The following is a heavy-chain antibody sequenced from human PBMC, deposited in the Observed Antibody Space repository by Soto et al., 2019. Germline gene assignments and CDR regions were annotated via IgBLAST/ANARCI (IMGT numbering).Heavy chain of an antibody. CDR1: GDTFGRFT. Sequence: QIRLVQSGAEVQKPGSSVRVSCKASGDTFGRFTINWVRQAPGQGLQWMGGIKPTPELQNSAQRFQGRAKFTTDASTSTVYLERSSLRSEETAMYYCARVPSTINKLIGVWFDPWGQGTLVTVSS. J-gene: IGHJ5*02. CDR2: IKPTPELQ. CDR3: ARVPSTINKLIGVWFDP. V-gene: IGHV1-69*16. D-gene: IGHD4-4*01.